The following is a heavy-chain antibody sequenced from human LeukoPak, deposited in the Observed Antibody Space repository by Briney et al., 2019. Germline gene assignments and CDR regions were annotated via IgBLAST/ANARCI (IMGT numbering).Heavy chain of an antibody. Sequence: SETLSLTCAVYGGSFSGYYWSWIRQPPGKGLEWIGEINHSGSTNYNPSLKSRVTISVDTSKNQFSLKLSSVTAADTAAYYCARYDSSGYYHRTFDIWGRGTMVTVSS. J-gene: IGHJ3*02. D-gene: IGHD3-22*01. CDR3: ARYDSSGYYHRTFDI. CDR1: GGSFSGYY. CDR2: INHSGST. V-gene: IGHV4-34*01.